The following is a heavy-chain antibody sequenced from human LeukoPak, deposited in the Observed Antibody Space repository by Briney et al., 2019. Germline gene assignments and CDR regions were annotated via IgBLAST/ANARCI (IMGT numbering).Heavy chain of an antibody. CDR3: ARVGAYNSPLNAFDI. J-gene: IGHJ3*02. Sequence: SETLSLTCTVSGGSISSSSYYWGWIRQPPGKGLEWIGSIYYSGSTYYNPSLKSRVTISVDTSKNQFSLKLSSVTAADTAVYYCARVGAYNSPLNAFDIWGQGAMVTLSS. V-gene: IGHV4-39*01. CDR1: GGSISSSSYY. CDR2: IYYSGST. D-gene: IGHD1-1*01.